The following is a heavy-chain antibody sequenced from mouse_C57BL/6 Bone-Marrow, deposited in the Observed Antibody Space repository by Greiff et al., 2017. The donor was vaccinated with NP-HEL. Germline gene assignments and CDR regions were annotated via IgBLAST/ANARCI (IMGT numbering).Heavy chain of an antibody. J-gene: IGHJ2*01. V-gene: IGHV1-19*01. CDR2: INPYNGGT. D-gene: IGHD2-4*01. Sequence: LVEPGASVKMSCKASGYTFTDYYMNWVKQSHGKSLEWIGVINPYNGGTSYNQKFKGKATLTVDKSSSTAYMELNSLTSEDSAVYYCARRSTMITQYYFDYWGQGTTLTVSS. CDR3: ARRSTMITQYYFDY. CDR1: GYTFTDYY.